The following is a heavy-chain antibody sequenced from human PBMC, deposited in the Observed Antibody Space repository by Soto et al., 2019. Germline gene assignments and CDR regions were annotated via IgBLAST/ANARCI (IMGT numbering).Heavy chain of an antibody. CDR3: ARGTIVRPIDY. CDR1: GGSISSYY. J-gene: IGHJ4*02. D-gene: IGHD2-8*01. V-gene: IGHV4-59*01. CDR2: IYYSGST. Sequence: SETLSLTCTVSGGSISSYYWSWIRQPPGKGLEWIGYIYYSGSTNYNPSLKSRVTISVDTSKNQFSLKLSSVTAADTAVYYCARGTIVRPIDYWGQGTLVTVSS.